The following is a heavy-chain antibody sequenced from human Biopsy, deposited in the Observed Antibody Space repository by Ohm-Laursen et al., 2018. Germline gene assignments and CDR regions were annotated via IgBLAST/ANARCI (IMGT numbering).Heavy chain of an antibody. D-gene: IGHD3-9*01. CDR2: FSYDGINK. Sequence: SLRLSCTASGFTFSSHGMHWVRQAPGKGLEWVAHFSYDGINKHYADSVKGRFTISRDNSKNTLSLQRNSLRVEDTAMYYCLREAATGYYRTADFWGQGTLVTVSS. CDR3: LREAATGYYRTADF. J-gene: IGHJ4*02. CDR1: GFTFSSHG. V-gene: IGHV3-30*03.